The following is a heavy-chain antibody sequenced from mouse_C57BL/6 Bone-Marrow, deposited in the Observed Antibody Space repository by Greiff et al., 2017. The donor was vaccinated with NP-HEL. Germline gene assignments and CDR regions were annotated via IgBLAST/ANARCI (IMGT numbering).Heavy chain of an antibody. CDR1: EYEFPSHD. CDR3: ARQLYSNYTYYYAMDD. D-gene: IGHD2-5*01. V-gene: IGHV5-2*01. Sequence: EVQGVESGGGLVQPGESLKLSCESNEYEFPSHDMSWVRKTPEKRLELVAAINSDGGSTYYPDTMERRFIISRDNTKKTLYLQMSSLRSEDTALYYCARQLYSNYTYYYAMDDWGQGTSGTVSS. CDR2: INSDGGST. J-gene: IGHJ4*01.